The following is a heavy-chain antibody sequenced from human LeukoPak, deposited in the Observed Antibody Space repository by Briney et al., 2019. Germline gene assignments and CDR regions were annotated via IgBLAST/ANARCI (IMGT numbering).Heavy chain of an antibody. CDR3: ARDLTWSDSSGYSDRFDY. CDR1: GYTFTSYG. D-gene: IGHD3-22*01. V-gene: IGHV1-18*01. Sequence: ASVKVSCKASGYTFTSYGISWVRQAPGQGLEWMGWISAYNGNTNYAQKLQGRVTMTTDTSTSTAYMELRSLRSDDTAVYYCARDLTWSDSSGYSDRFDYWGQGTLVTVSS. J-gene: IGHJ4*02. CDR2: ISAYNGNT.